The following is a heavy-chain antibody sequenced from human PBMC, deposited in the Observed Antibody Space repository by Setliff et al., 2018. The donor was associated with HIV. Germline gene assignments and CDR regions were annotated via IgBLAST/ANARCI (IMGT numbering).Heavy chain of an antibody. CDR1: GYSIRSGYY. V-gene: IGHV4-38-2*02. Sequence: SETLSLTCAVSGYSIRSGYYWGWIRQPPGKGLEWIGNIYHSGNTFHNPSLKSRVTISVHTSKNQFSLKLSSVTAADTAVYYCARENGRTNYYYYYGLDVWGQGTTVTVSS. CDR3: ARENGRTNYYYYYGLDV. CDR2: IYHSGNT. J-gene: IGHJ6*02.